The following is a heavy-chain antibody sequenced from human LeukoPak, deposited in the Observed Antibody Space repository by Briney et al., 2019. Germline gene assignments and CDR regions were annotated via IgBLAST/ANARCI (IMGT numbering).Heavy chain of an antibody. Sequence: RAGWSLRLSCAASGFTFDDYGMSWVRQVPGKGLEWVSGINWNGGSTGYADSVKGRFTISRDNAKNSLYLQMNSLRAEDTALYYCASSWGGSYYLGFDYWGQGTLVTVPS. J-gene: IGHJ4*02. CDR2: INWNGGST. CDR1: GFTFDDYG. CDR3: ASSWGGSYYLGFDY. D-gene: IGHD3-10*01. V-gene: IGHV3-20*04.